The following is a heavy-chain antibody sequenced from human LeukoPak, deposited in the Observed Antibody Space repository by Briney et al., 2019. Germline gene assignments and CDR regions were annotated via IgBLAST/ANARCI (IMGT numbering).Heavy chain of an antibody. D-gene: IGHD3-22*01. CDR3: ARGVNDYDSSGYYPLDY. Sequence: ASVTVSCKASGGTFSSYAISWVRQAPGQGLEWMGGIIPIFGTANYAQKFQGRVTITADESTSTAYMELSSLRSEDTAVYYCARGVNDYDSSGYYPLDYWGQGTLVTVSS. CDR1: GGTFSSYA. J-gene: IGHJ4*02. V-gene: IGHV1-69*13. CDR2: IIPIFGTA.